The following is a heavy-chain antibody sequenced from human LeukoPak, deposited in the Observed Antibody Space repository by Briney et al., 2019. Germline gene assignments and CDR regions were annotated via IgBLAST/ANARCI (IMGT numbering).Heavy chain of an antibody. Sequence: GGSLRLSCAASGFTFSDYSMNWVRQAPGKGLEWISYISGSGTIYYADSVKGRFTISRDNSKNTLYLQMNSLRAEDTAVYYCAKDLIVGATRYYYMDVWGKGTTVTVSS. V-gene: IGHV3-48*01. CDR3: AKDLIVGATRYYYMDV. D-gene: IGHD1-26*01. CDR1: GFTFSDYS. CDR2: ISGSGTI. J-gene: IGHJ6*03.